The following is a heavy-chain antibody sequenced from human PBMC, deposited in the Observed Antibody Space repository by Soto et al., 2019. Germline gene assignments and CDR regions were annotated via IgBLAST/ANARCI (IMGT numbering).Heavy chain of an antibody. D-gene: IGHD3-22*01. J-gene: IGHJ4*02. Sequence: QVQLQQWGAGLLKPSETLSLTCAVYGGSFSGYYWSWIRQPPGKGLEWIGEINHSGSTNYNPSLKRRVTLSLNTSKNQFSLRLSSVTAADTAVYYCARASDYSDSSGYYPFDDWGQGTLVTVSS. CDR3: ARASDYSDSSGYYPFDD. V-gene: IGHV4-34*01. CDR1: GGSFSGYY. CDR2: INHSGST.